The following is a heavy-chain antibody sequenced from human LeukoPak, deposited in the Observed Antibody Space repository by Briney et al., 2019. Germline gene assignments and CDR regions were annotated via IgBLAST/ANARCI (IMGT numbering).Heavy chain of an antibody. J-gene: IGHJ4*02. CDR2: IYHSGST. V-gene: IGHV4-30-2*03. D-gene: IGHD6-19*01. CDR3: ARASPEQWLVHGNFDY. CDR1: GGSISSGGYS. Sequence: PSETLSLTCAVSGGSISSGGYSWSWIRQPPGKGLEWIGSIYHSGSTYYNPSLKSRVTISVDTSKNQFSLKLSSVTAADTAVYYCARASPEQWLVHGNFDYWGQGTLVTVSS.